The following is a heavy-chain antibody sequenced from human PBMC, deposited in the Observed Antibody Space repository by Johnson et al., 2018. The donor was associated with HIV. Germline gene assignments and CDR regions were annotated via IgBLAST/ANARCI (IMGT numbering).Heavy chain of an antibody. CDR3: AKDVGDGYNRWGAFDI. Sequence: VQLVESGGGVVRPGGSLRLSCAASGFTFDDYGMSWVRQAPGKGLEWVSGINWNGGSTGYADSVKGRFTISRDNSKNTLYLQMSSLRAEDAAVYYCAKDVGDGYNRWGAFDIWGQGTMVTVFS. CDR1: GFTFDDYG. J-gene: IGHJ3*02. D-gene: IGHD5-24*01. CDR2: INWNGGST. V-gene: IGHV3-20*04.